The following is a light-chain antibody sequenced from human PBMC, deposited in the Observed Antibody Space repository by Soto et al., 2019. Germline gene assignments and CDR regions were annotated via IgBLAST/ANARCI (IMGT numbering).Light chain of an antibody. CDR1: QSISNS. J-gene: IGKJ3*01. CDR3: QHYNSYPFT. V-gene: IGKV1-5*03. Sequence: DIQMTQSPSTLSASVGDRVTITCRASQSISNSLAWYQQKSGKAPKLLIYKASTLESGVPSRFSGSGSGTVFTLTISSLQPDDFATYYCQHYNSYPFTFGPGTQVDIK. CDR2: KAS.